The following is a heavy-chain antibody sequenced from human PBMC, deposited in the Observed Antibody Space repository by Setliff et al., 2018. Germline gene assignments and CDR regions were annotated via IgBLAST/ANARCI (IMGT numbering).Heavy chain of an antibody. V-gene: IGHV3-30*03. CDR2: ISYDGSYK. J-gene: IGHJ4*02. Sequence: GGSLRLSCAVSGFTFSNYGVHWVRQAPGKGLEWVAVISYDGSYKSHADSVKGRFTISRDNSKNTLYLQMNSLRPEDTATYYCARSENCFSTHCSPYDYWGQGTLVTVSS. CDR1: GFTFSNYG. CDR3: ARSENCFSTHCSPYDY. D-gene: IGHD2-2*01.